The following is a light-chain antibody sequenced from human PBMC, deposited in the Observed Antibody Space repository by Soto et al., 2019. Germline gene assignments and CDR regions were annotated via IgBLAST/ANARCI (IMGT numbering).Light chain of an antibody. Sequence: QSVLTQPPSVSGTPGQRVTISCSGSSSNIGSNTVSWYQQLPGTAPKLLIYSNDQRPSGVPDRFSGSKSGTSASLAISGLQSEDEADYYCAAWDDSLNGPGVFGGGTKVTVL. V-gene: IGLV1-44*01. CDR3: AAWDDSLNGPGV. J-gene: IGLJ3*02. CDR2: SND. CDR1: SSNIGSNT.